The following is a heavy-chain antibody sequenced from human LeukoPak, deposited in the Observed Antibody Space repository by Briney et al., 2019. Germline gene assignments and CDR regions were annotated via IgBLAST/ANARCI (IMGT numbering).Heavy chain of an antibody. CDR3: AKDGTVAQVIVAVSYFDS. D-gene: IGHD3-22*01. V-gene: IGHV3-23*01. CDR1: GFSFSSYA. CDR2: INGRGATT. Sequence: GGSLRLSCAASGFSFSSYAMSWVRQAPGKGLEWVSAINGRGATTYYADSVKGRFTISRDNSKNTLYLQMNSLRAEDTAVYYCAKDGTVAQVIVAVSYFDSWGQGTLVTVSS. J-gene: IGHJ4*02.